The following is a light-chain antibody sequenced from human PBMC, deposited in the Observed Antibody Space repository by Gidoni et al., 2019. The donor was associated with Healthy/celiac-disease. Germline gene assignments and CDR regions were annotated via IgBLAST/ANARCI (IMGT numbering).Light chain of an antibody. J-gene: IGKJ1*01. CDR3: QQSYSTPLT. Sequence: DNKMTQYPSSLSSSVGDRVTITCRASQGISSYLNWYQQKPGQAPKLLIYAASSLQSGVPSRFSGSGSGTDFTLTISSLQPEDFAAYYCQQSYSTPLTFGRGTKVEIK. CDR2: AAS. CDR1: QGISSY. V-gene: IGKV1-39*01.